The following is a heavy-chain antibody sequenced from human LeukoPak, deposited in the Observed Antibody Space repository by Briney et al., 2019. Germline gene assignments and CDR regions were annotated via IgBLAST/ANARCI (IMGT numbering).Heavy chain of an antibody. J-gene: IGHJ4*02. Sequence: GGSLRLSCAASGFTFSSYAMSWVRQAPGKGLEWVLAISGSGGSTYYADSVKGRFTISRDNSKNTLYLQMNSLRAEDTAVYYCAKDGLRYVDWFHFDYWGQGTLVTVSS. CDR2: ISGSGGST. CDR1: GFTFSSYA. V-gene: IGHV3-23*01. D-gene: IGHD3-9*01. CDR3: AKDGLRYVDWFHFDY.